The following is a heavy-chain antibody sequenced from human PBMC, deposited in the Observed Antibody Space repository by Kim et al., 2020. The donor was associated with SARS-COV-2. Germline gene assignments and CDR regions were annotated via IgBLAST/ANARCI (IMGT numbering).Heavy chain of an antibody. CDR1: GFSVSSTY. J-gene: IGHJ3*01. D-gene: IGHD3-9*01. CDR2: IYSTGST. Sequence: GGSLRLSCAASGFSVSSTYVSWVRQAPGKGLEWVSVIYSTGSTFYANSVNARFTISRHTSDNQLYLQITSLRAEDTAIYFFAGLTPGRKDHDSFDLLGQG. CDR3: AGLTPGRKDHDSFDL. V-gene: IGHV3-53*04.